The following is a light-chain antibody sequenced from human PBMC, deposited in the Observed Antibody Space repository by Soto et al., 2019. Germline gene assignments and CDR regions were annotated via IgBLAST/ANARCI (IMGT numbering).Light chain of an antibody. CDR2: GTN. J-gene: IGLJ3*02. CDR3: LLYSGADHVWV. CDR1: AGPVTSGYY. Sequence: QAVVTQEPSLTVSPGGTVTLTCASSAGPVTSGYYPNWLQQKPGQAPRSLIYGTNNKHSWTPARFSGSLLGGKAALTLSGVQPEDEADYYCLLYSGADHVWVFGGGTKLTVL. V-gene: IGLV7-43*01.